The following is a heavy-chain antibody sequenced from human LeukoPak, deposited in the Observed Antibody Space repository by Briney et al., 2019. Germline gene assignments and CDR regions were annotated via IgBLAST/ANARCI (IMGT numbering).Heavy chain of an antibody. V-gene: IGHV3-23*01. CDR3: ARGGVDYYGSGTYCLMYYFDY. Sequence: GGSLRLSCAASGFTFNTYGMSWVRQATGKGLEWVSGISGSGGATYYADSVKGRFTISRDDPHNTLYLQMNSLRAEDTAVYFCARGGVDYYGSGTYCLMYYFDYWGQGALVTVSS. D-gene: IGHD3-10*01. J-gene: IGHJ4*02. CDR2: ISGSGGAT. CDR1: GFTFNTYG.